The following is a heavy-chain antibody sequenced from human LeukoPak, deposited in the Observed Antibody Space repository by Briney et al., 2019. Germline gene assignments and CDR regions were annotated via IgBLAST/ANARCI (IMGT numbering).Heavy chain of an antibody. CDR3: ARGGGLDV. Sequence: GGSLRLSCAASGFTVSSNYMNWVRQAPGKGLEWVSVIYGGGNTYYADSVKGRSTISRDNAKNSLYLQMSNLRAEDTAVYFCARGGGLDVWGQGATVTVSS. CDR1: GFTVSSNY. V-gene: IGHV3-53*01. J-gene: IGHJ6*02. CDR2: IYGGGNT. D-gene: IGHD3-16*01.